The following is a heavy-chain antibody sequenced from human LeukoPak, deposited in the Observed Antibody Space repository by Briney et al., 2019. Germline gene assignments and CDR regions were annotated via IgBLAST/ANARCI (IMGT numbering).Heavy chain of an antibody. CDR2: IYPGDSDT. D-gene: IGHD6-13*01. V-gene: IGHV5-51*01. CDR3: ARNSGYSSSWYRGAFDY. J-gene: IGHJ4*02. Sequence: GESLKISCKGSGYSFTSYWIGWVRQMPGKGLEWMGIIYPGDSDTRYSPSFQGQVTISADKSISTAYLQWSSLKASDTAMYYCARNSGYSSSWYRGAFDYWGQGTLVTVSS. CDR1: GYSFTSYW.